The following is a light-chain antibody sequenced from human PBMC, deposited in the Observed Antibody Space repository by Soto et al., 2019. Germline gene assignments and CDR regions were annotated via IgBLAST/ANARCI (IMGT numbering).Light chain of an antibody. CDR1: NSDVGSYNR. J-gene: IGLJ2*01. CDR3: SSFTSSSTLV. CDR2: EVN. Sequence: QSALTQPPSVSGSPGQSVTISCTGTNSDVGSYNRVSWYQHPPGTAPKLIIYEVNNRPSGVPDCFSGSKSGNTASLTISGLQAEDEADYYCSSFTSSSTLVFGGGTKLTVL. V-gene: IGLV2-18*02.